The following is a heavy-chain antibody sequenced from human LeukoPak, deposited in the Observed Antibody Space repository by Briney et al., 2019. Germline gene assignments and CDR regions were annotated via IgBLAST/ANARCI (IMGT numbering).Heavy chain of an antibody. Sequence: SQTLSLTCTVSGGSISSHYWTWIRQPPGKGLEWIGYIYSSGITNYNPSLTSRLTISVDTSSNQFSLDLRSMTAADTAVYYCARHLSSSWNFDYWGRGTLVTVSS. J-gene: IGHJ4*02. V-gene: IGHV4-59*08. CDR2: IYSSGIT. CDR1: GGSISSHY. CDR3: ARHLSSSWNFDY. D-gene: IGHD6-13*01.